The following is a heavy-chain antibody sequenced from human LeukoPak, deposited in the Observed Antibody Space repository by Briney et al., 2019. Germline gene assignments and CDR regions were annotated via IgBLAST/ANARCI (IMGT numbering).Heavy chain of an antibody. CDR1: GFTFSHYA. J-gene: IGHJ4*02. Sequence: GRSLRLSCAASGFTFSHYARDWVRQAPGKGLEWVALISYDGSVQYYADSVKGRFTISRDSPKNTLYLQMNSLRPEDTAVYYCARERTGFYAEYWGQGTLVTVSS. V-gene: IGHV3-30*04. CDR3: ARERTGFYAEY. D-gene: IGHD3/OR15-3a*01. CDR2: ISYDGSVQ.